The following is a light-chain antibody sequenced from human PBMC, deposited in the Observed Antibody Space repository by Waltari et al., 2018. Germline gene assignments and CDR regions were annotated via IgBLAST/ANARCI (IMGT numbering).Light chain of an antibody. Sequence: SSELTQDPAVSVALGQTVRITCQGDSLRSYYASWYQQKPGQAPVLVIYGKNNRPSGIPDRFSGSSSGNTASLTITGAQAEYEADYYCNSRDSSGNLVFGGGTKLTVL. V-gene: IGLV3-19*01. J-gene: IGLJ2*01. CDR2: GKN. CDR1: SLRSYY. CDR3: NSRDSSGNLV.